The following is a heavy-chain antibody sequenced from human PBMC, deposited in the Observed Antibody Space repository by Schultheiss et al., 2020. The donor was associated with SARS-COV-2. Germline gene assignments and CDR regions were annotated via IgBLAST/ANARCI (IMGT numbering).Heavy chain of an antibody. CDR1: GDSVSSNSAA. J-gene: IGHJ4*02. CDR2: IYYSGST. V-gene: IGHV4-59*12. CDR3: ARLSVRRGSDY. Sequence: SETLSLTCAISGDSVSSNSAAWSWIRQPPGKGLEWIGYIYYSGSTNYNPSLKSRVTISVDTSKNQFSLKLNSVTAADTAVYYCARLSVRRGSDYWGQGTLVTVSS. D-gene: IGHD3-10*01.